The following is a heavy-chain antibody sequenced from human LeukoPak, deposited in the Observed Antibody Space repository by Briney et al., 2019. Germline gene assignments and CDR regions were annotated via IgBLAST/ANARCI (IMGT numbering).Heavy chain of an antibody. J-gene: IGHJ4*02. V-gene: IGHV4-59*08. D-gene: IGHD1-1*01. CDR2: ISYSGYT. CDR3: ARQVHWNDVYFDY. CDR1: GGSISSYY. Sequence: SETLSLTCTVSGGSISSYYWSWIRQPPGKELEWIGYISYSGYTNYNPSLKSRVTISVDTSKNQFSLKVSSVTAADTAVYYCARQVHWNDVYFDYWGQGTLVTVSS.